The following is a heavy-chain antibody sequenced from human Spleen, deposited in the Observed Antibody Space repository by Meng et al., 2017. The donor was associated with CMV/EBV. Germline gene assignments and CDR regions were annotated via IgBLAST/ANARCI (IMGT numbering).Heavy chain of an antibody. CDR3: ARDQFLGSSPNYYYYGMDV. J-gene: IGHJ6*02. D-gene: IGHD6-6*01. CDR2: ITASGGSS. CDR1: GFTFSSSA. Sequence: GGSLRLSCAASGFTFSSSAMSWVRQAPGKGLEWVSAITASGGSSYYADSVKGRFTISRDNSKNTLYLQMNSLRAEDTAVYYCARDQFLGSSPNYYYYGMDVWGQGTTVTVSS. V-gene: IGHV3-23*01.